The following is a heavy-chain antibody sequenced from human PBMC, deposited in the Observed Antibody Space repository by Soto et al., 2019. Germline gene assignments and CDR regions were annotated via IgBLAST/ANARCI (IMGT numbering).Heavy chain of an antibody. D-gene: IGHD3-22*01. V-gene: IGHV1-18*04. J-gene: IGHJ4*02. Sequence: GASVKVSCKASGYTFTSYGISWVRQAPGQGLEWMGWISAYNGNTNYAQKLQGRVTMTTDTSTSTAYMELRSLRSDDTAVYYCAREDYYDSSGYYYSQGFDYWGQGTLVTVSS. CDR1: GYTFTSYG. CDR2: ISAYNGNT. CDR3: AREDYYDSSGYYYSQGFDY.